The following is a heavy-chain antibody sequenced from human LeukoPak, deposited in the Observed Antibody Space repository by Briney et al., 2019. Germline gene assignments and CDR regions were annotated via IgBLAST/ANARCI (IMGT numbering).Heavy chain of an antibody. V-gene: IGHV1-69*05. CDR3: ARTRNWFDP. J-gene: IGHJ5*02. Sequence: SVKVSCKASGGTFSSYAISWVRQAPGQGLEWMGGIIPIFGTANYAQKLQGRVTMTTDTSTSTAYMELRSLRSDDTAAYYCARTRNWFDPWGQGTLVTVSS. CDR1: GGTFSSYA. CDR2: IIPIFGTA.